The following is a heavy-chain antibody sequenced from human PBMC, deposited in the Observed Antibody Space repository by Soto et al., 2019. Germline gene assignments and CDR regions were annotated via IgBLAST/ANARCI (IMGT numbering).Heavy chain of an antibody. Sequence: QVQLEESGGNVVQPGRSLRLSCAASGFSFSDYGMHWVRQAPGKGLESVALLSYDGDKEYYADSVKGRCTISRDNSKNTVFLQMNSLRPEDTAVYYCGKDLMGEQWLGVMHYWGQGTLVTVSS. CDR3: GKDLMGEQWLGVMHY. CDR1: GFSFSDYG. CDR2: LSYDGDKE. J-gene: IGHJ4*02. D-gene: IGHD6-19*01. V-gene: IGHV3-30*18.